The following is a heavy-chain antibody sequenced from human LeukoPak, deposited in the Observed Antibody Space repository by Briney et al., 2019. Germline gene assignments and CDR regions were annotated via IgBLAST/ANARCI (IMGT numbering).Heavy chain of an antibody. D-gene: IGHD6-6*01. J-gene: IGHJ4*02. CDR2: IYYSGAT. V-gene: IGHV4-39*01. CDR1: GDSIISTNYY. CDR3: ARLVEYGSSSFDS. Sequence: SETLSLTCTVSGDSIISTNYYWGWIRQPPGKGLEWIGHIYYSGATYYNSSLKSRVTISLDTSKNQFSLKLNFVTAADTAVYYCARLVEYGSSSFDSWGQGTLVTVSS.